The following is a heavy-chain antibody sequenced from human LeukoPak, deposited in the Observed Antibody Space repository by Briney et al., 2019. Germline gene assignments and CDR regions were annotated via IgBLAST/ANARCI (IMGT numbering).Heavy chain of an antibody. CDR3: ARDSGKARSDY. CDR1: GFTFSDYW. J-gene: IGHJ4*02. Sequence: PGGSLRLFCVASGFTFSDYWMTWVRQAPGKGLEWVANIKQNGGERYYVDSVKGRFTISRDNAKNSLYLQMNSLRAEDTAVYYCARDSGKARSDYWGQGALVTVSS. CDR2: IKQNGGER. D-gene: IGHD4-23*01. V-gene: IGHV3-7*03.